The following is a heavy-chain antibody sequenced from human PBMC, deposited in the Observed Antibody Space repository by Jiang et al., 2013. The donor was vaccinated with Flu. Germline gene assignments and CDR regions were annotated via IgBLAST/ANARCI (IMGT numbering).Heavy chain of an antibody. CDR1: GFTFSSYA. CDR2: ISYDGSNK. CDR3: ARVRDYGDYLSPLGMDV. J-gene: IGHJ6*02. D-gene: IGHD4-17*01. Sequence: VQLVESGGGVVQPGRSLRLSCAASGFTFSSYAMHWVRQAPGKGLEWVAVISYDGSNKYYADSVKGRFTISRDNSKNTLYLQMNSLRAEDTAVYYCARVRDYGDYLSPLGMDVWGQGTTVTVS. V-gene: IGHV3-30*01.